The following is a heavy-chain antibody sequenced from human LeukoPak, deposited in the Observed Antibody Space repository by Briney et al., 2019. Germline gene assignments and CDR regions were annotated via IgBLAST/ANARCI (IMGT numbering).Heavy chain of an antibody. CDR3: AKDLDFGYYYYGMDV. CDR1: GFTFSSYG. CDR2: ISYDGSNK. Sequence: GGSLRLSCAASGFTFSSYGMHWVRQAPGKGLEWVAVISYDGSNKYYADSVKGRFTISRDNSKNTLYLQMNSLRAEDTAVYHCAKDLDFGYYYYGMDVWGQGTTVTVSS. D-gene: IGHD3-3*01. J-gene: IGHJ6*02. V-gene: IGHV3-30*18.